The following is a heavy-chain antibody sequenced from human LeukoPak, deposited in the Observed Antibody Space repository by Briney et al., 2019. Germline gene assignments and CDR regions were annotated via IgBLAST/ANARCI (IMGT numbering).Heavy chain of an antibody. CDR2: IYYSGST. CDR3: ARDFHTPEEGQRGITIFGPVSLY. Sequence: PSETLSLTCTVSGGSISSYYWSWIRQPPGKGLEWIGYIYYSGSTNYNPSLKSRVTISVDTSKNQFSLKLSSVTAADTAVYYCARDFHTPEEGQRGITIFGPVSLYWGQGTLVTVSS. V-gene: IGHV4-59*12. J-gene: IGHJ4*02. D-gene: IGHD3-3*01. CDR1: GGSISSYY.